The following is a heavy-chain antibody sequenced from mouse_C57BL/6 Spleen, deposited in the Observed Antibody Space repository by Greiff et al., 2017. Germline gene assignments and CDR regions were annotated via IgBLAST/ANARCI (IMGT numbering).Heavy chain of an antibody. J-gene: IGHJ4*01. V-gene: IGHV5-4*01. CDR2: ISDGGSYT. CDR3: ARDNGGYAMDY. Sequence: DVKLVESGGGLVKPGGSLKLSCAASGFTFSSYAMSWVRQTPEKRLEWVATISDGGSYTYYPDNVKGRFTISRDNAKNNLYLQMSHLKSEDTAMYYCARDNGGYAMDYWGQGTSVTVSS. CDR1: GFTFSSYA.